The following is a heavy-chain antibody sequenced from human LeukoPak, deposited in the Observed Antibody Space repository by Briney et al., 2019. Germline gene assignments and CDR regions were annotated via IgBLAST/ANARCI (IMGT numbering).Heavy chain of an antibody. CDR2: IKSRNRGETV. V-gene: IGHV3-15*01. CDR1: GFTFSSYA. J-gene: IGHJ4*02. Sequence: PGRSLRLSCAASGFTFSSYAMHWVRLAPGKGLEWVGRIKSRNRGETVDYAAPVKGRFTISRDDSKTTVYLQMNSLKTEDTAIYYCTTDGSTTLSNTFDYWGQGTLVTVSS. D-gene: IGHD1-26*01. CDR3: TTDGSTTLSNTFDY.